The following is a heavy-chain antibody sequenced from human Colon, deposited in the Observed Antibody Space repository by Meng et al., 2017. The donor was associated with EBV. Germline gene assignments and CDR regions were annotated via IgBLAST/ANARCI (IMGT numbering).Heavy chain of an antibody. CDR2: IYYRGST. V-gene: IGHV4-39*07. CDR1: GGSSTRTSSY. CDR3: VISSHN. J-gene: IGHJ4*02. D-gene: IGHD3-3*02. Sequence: QLHLQESGPGLVKPSQTMYLTCTISGGSSTRTSSYWGWVRQPPGKGLEWIGSIYYRGSTNYNPSLKSRISMSVDMSKNQFSLKVNSVTAADTAIYYCVISSHNWGQGTLVTVSS.